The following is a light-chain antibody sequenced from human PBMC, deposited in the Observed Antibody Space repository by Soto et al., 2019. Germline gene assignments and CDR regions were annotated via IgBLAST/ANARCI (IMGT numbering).Light chain of an antibody. CDR1: SSDVGGYNY. J-gene: IGLJ1*01. CDR2: EVS. V-gene: IGLV2-8*01. Sequence: QSVLTQPPSASGSPGQSVTISCTGTSSDVGGYNYVSWYQQHPGKAPKLMIYEVSKRPSGVPDRFSGSKSGNTASLTVSGLQAEDEADYYCSAYASSNSYVFGSGTKVTV. CDR3: SAYASSNSYV.